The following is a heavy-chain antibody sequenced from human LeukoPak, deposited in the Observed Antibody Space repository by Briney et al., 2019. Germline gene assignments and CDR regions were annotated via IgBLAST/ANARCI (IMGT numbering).Heavy chain of an antibody. D-gene: IGHD6-13*01. CDR2: INPKSGDT. J-gene: IGHJ4*02. Sequence: ASVKVSCKASGYTFSGYYIHWVRQAPGRGLEWVGWINPKSGDTNYAQKFQGRVILTRDTSITTSYMEVISLTSDDTAVYYCARASLASAGTRFWGQGTPVTVSS. CDR3: ARASLASAGTRF. CDR1: GYTFSGYY. V-gene: IGHV1-2*02.